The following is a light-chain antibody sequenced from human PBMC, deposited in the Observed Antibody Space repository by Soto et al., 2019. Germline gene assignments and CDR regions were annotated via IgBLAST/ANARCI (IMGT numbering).Light chain of an antibody. CDR2: AAS. J-gene: IGKJ4*01. CDR1: QGISSD. V-gene: IGKV1-9*01. Sequence: IQLTQSPSSLSASVGYRVTITCGASQGISSDLAWYQQKPGKAHKLLIYAASTLQSGVPSRFSGSGSGTDFTLTISSLQPEDFAGYYCQQYGTSLTFGGGT. CDR3: QQYGTSLT.